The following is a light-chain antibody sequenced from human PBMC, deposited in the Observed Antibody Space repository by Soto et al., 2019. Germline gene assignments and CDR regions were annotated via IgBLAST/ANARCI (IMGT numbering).Light chain of an antibody. CDR2: DDS. CDR1: SSDVRSYNL. V-gene: IGLV2-23*01. J-gene: IGLJ2*01. Sequence: QSALTQPASVSGSPGQSITISCTGTSSDVRSYNLVSWYQQYPGKAPKLMIYDDSKRPSRVSDRFSGSKSGNTASLTISGLQAEDEADYYCSSYAGSRTLVFGGGTKLTVL. CDR3: SSYAGSRTLV.